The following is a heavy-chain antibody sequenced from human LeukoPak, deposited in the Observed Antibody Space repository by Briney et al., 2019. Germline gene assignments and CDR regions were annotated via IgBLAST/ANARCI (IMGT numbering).Heavy chain of an antibody. CDR3: ARGDGYNYWEY. J-gene: IGHJ4*02. D-gene: IGHD5-24*01. V-gene: IGHV3-53*01. CDR2: IYVGGST. Sequence: GGSLRLSCAASGFTVSSYYMSWVRQAPGKGVEWVSVIYVGGSTYYADSVRGRFTISRDISKNTLYLQMNSLRAEDTAVYYCARGDGYNYWEYWGQGTLVTVSS. CDR1: GFTVSSYY.